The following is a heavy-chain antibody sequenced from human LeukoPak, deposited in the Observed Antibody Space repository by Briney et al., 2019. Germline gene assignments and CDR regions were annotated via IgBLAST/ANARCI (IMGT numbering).Heavy chain of an antibody. D-gene: IGHD4-23*01. CDR3: ARDPDYGGSGFFGDS. V-gene: IGHV3-7*01. CDR2: IQQDGSGK. Sequence: PGGSLRLSCAASGFTFSSYWVTWVRQAPGKGLEWVANIQQDGSGKYYVDSVKGRFTISRDNAKNSLYLQMNSLRAEDTAVYYCARDPDYGGSGFFGDSWGQETLVTVSS. CDR1: GFTFSSYW. J-gene: IGHJ4*02.